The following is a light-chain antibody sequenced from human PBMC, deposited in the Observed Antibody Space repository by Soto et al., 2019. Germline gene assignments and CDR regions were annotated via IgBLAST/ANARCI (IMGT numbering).Light chain of an antibody. CDR1: QSVSSSY. J-gene: IGKJ1*01. CDR2: GAS. CDR3: QQFGSSSWT. V-gene: IGKV3-20*01. Sequence: ESVLTQSPGTLSLSPGEKATLSCRASQSVSSSYLAWYQQKPGQAPRLLIYGASSRATGIPDRFSGSGSGTDFTLTVSRLEPEDFAVYYCQQFGSSSWTFGQGTRWISN.